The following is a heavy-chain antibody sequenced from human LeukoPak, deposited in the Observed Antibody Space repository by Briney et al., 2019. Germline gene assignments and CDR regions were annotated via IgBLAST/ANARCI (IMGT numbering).Heavy chain of an antibody. CDR3: ARGNTRNYYGSGGPFDP. J-gene: IGHJ5*02. Sequence: SETLSLTCAVYGGSFSGYYWSWIRQPPGKGLEWIGEINHSGSTNYNPSLKSRVTISVDTSKNQFSLKLSSVTAADTAVYYCARGNTRNYYGSGGPFDPWGQGTLVTVSS. V-gene: IGHV4-34*01. CDR1: GGSFSGYY. CDR2: INHSGST. D-gene: IGHD3-10*01.